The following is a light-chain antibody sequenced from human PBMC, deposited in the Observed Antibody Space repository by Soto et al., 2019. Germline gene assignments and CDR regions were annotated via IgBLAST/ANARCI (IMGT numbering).Light chain of an antibody. J-gene: IGLJ3*02. V-gene: IGLV2-14*01. Sequence: QSALTQPASVSGSPGQSITISCTGTSSDVGGYNHVSWYQHHPDKAPKLIIFEVSNRPSGISSRFSGSRSGNTASLTISGLQAEDEDDYYCASDTTTSTHWVFGGGTQLTVL. CDR3: ASDTTTSTHWV. CDR1: SSDVGGYNH. CDR2: EVS.